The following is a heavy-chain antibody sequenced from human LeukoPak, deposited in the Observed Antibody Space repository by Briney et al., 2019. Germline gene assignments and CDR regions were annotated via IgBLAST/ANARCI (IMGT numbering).Heavy chain of an antibody. D-gene: IGHD6-19*01. V-gene: IGHV3-23*01. Sequence: GGSLRLSCATSGFTFRTHAMSWVRQAPGKGLEWVSTMSGSGASTNYADSVRGRFTISRDNSKNTLYLQMNSLRAEDTAIYYCARPSSGWYLFEYWGQGTLVTVSS. CDR3: ARPSSGWYLFEY. CDR1: GFTFRTHA. J-gene: IGHJ4*02. CDR2: MSGSGAST.